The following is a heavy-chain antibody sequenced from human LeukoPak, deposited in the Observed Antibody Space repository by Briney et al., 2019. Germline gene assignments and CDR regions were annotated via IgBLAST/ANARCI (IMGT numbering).Heavy chain of an antibody. D-gene: IGHD5-18*01. CDR3: ARGTGQYNYGHRGAFDT. V-gene: IGHV5-51*01. Sequence: GESLKISCKGSGYSFTTYWIGWVRQMPGKGLEWMGMIYPGDSDTRYSPSFQGQVTISADKSISTAYLQWSSLKASDTAIYHCARGTGQYNYGHRGAFDTWGQGTMVTVSS. CDR2: IYPGDSDT. CDR1: GYSFTTYW. J-gene: IGHJ3*02.